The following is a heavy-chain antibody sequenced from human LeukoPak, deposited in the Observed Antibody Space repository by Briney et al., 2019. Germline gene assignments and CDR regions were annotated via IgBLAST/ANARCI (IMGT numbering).Heavy chain of an antibody. Sequence: GASVKVSCMASVGSFSGYAISRVRQALGQGLEWVGGLFLIFGTATYAQKFQGRVTITANESTSTAYMELSSLRSEDTAVYYCARLITICGVVRKDVWGQGTTVTVSS. V-gene: IGHV1-69*13. CDR3: ARLITICGVVRKDV. D-gene: IGHD3-3*01. J-gene: IGHJ6*02. CDR2: LFLIFGTA. CDR1: VGSFSGYA.